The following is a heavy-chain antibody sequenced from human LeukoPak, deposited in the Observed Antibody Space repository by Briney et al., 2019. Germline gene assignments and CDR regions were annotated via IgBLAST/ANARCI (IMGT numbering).Heavy chain of an antibody. CDR2: IYTSGST. J-gene: IGHJ4*02. D-gene: IGHD2-2*03. CDR3: ARHGYCSSTSCYLTSQYYFDY. CDR1: GGSISSYY. Sequence: SETLSLTCTVSGGSISSYYWSWIRQPPGKGLEWIGYIYTSGSTNYNPSLKGRVTISVDTSKNQYSLKLSSVTAADTAVYYCARHGYCSSTSCYLTSQYYFDYWGQGTLVTVSS. V-gene: IGHV4-4*09.